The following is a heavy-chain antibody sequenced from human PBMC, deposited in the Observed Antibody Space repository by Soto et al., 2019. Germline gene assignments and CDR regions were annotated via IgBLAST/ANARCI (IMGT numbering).Heavy chain of an antibody. D-gene: IGHD5-18*01. V-gene: IGHV3-53*01. J-gene: IGHJ6*02. CDR3: ARDAADTGGMDV. Sequence: EVQLVESGGGLIQPGGSLRLSCAASGFTVSSNYMSWVRQAPGKGLEWVSVIYGGGSTYYADSVKGRFASYRDNSKNTLYLQMNCGSAEDPAVYYCARDAADTGGMDVWGQGNTVTVSS. CDR1: GFTVSSNY. CDR2: IYGGGST.